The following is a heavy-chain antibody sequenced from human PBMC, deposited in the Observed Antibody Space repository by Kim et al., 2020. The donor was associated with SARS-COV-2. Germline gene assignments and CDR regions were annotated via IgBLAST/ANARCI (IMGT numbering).Heavy chain of an antibody. CDR3: ARKMSAAITLVRGQNWFDP. D-gene: IGHD3-10*01. CDR2: IFHTGST. Sequence: SETLSLTCAVSGGSISSTNWWTWVRQPPGKGLEWIGEIFHTGSTNYSPSLNSRVTISVDKPKNQFSLKLYSVTAADTAVYYCARKMSAAITLVRGQNWFDPWGQGTLVTVSS. CDR1: GGSISSTNW. V-gene: IGHV4-4*02. J-gene: IGHJ5*02.